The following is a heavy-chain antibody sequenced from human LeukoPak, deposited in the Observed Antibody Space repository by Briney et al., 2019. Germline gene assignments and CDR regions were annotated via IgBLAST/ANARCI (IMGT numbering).Heavy chain of an antibody. CDR1: GGSISSYY. J-gene: IGHJ3*02. CDR2: IYTSGST. Sequence: SETLSLTCTVSGGSISSYYWSWIRQPAGKGLEWIGRIYTSGSTNYNPSLKSRVTMSVDTSKNQFSLKLSSVTAADTAVYYCARDYYDSSGYYSNEAFDIWGQGTMVNVSS. V-gene: IGHV4-4*07. D-gene: IGHD3-22*01. CDR3: ARDYYDSSGYYSNEAFDI.